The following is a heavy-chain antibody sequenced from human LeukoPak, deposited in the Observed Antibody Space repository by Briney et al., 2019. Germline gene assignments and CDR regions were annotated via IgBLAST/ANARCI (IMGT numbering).Heavy chain of an antibody. D-gene: IGHD2-2*01. CDR1: GFTFSSYA. CDR3: ARGYCSSPSSCGVDY. V-gene: IGHV3-30-3*01. Sequence: QSGGSLRLSCAASGFTFSSYAMHWVRQAPGKGLEWVAVISYDGGYKYCADSVKGRFTISRDNSKNTLYLKINSMRVEDMAVYYCARGYCSSPSSCGVDYWGQGTLVTVSS. CDR2: ISYDGGYK. J-gene: IGHJ4*02.